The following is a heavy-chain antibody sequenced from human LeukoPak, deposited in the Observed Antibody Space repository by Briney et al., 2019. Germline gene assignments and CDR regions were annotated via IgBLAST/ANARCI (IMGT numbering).Heavy chain of an antibody. Sequence: GGSLRLSCAASGFTFSGYAMTWVRQAPGKGLEWVSTISGNGGSTYYADSVKGRLTISRDNSKNTLYLQMNSLRAEDTAVYYCAKRGYYYDSSAYFYFDYWGQGTLVTVSS. J-gene: IGHJ4*02. CDR3: AKRGYYYDSSAYFYFDY. CDR1: GFTFSGYA. D-gene: IGHD3-22*01. CDR2: ISGNGGST. V-gene: IGHV3-23*01.